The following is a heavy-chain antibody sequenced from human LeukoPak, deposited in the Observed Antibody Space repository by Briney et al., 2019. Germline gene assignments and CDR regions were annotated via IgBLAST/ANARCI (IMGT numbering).Heavy chain of an antibody. CDR2: FYTSGNT. V-gene: IGHV4-4*07. CDR1: GASINSYY. Sequence: SETLSLTCTVSGASINSYYWSWIRQPARKGLEWIGRFYTSGNTSYNPSLKSRVTMSVDTSKNQFSLKLNSVTAADTAVYYCARDSPVVGVMTTFDSWGQGTLVTVSS. D-gene: IGHD4-17*01. CDR3: ARDSPVVGVMTTFDS. J-gene: IGHJ4*02.